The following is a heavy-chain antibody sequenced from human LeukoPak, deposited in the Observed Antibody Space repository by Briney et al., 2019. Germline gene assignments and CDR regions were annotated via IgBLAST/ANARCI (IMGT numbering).Heavy chain of an antibody. CDR2: IQYDESDK. J-gene: IGHJ4*02. CDR3: AREGGITVAGKFDS. CDR1: GPTFSTSG. V-gene: IGHV3-30*02. Sequence: GGALRLSCAASGPTFSTSGMHWVRQAPGKGLEWVAFIQYDESDKYYADSVRGRFTISRDNSKNTLYLQMNSLRAEDTAVYYCAREGGITVAGKFDSWGQGTLVTVSS. D-gene: IGHD6-19*01.